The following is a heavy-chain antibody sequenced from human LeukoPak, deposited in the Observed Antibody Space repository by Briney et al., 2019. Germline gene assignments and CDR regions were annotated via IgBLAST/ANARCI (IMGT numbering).Heavy chain of an antibody. J-gene: IGHJ5*02. CDR1: GFTFSSYA. Sequence: GGSLTLSWAASGFTFSSYAMNWVRQAPGKGLEWVSSISGSAGSTYYADSVKGRFTISRDNSKNTLYLQMNSLRAEDTAVYYCARCPVPYDSSARWFDPWGQGTLVTVSS. V-gene: IGHV3-23*01. D-gene: IGHD3-22*01. CDR2: ISGSAGST. CDR3: ARCPVPYDSSARWFDP.